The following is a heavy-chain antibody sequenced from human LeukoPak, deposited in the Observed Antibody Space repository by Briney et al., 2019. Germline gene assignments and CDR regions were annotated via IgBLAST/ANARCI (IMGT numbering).Heavy chain of an antibody. D-gene: IGHD4-11*01. CDR3: AKDGHYSNFYFDY. CDR1: GFIFSSYW. CDR2: IKSDGSSP. Sequence: GGSLRLSCAASGFIFSSYWMHWVRQAPGKGPVWVSRIKSDGSSPSYADSVKGRFTISRDNAKNTVYLQMNSLRAEDTAVYYCAKDGHYSNFYFDYWGQGTLVIVSS. J-gene: IGHJ4*02. V-gene: IGHV3-74*01.